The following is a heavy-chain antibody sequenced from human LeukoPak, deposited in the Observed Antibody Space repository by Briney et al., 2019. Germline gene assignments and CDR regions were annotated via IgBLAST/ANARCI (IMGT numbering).Heavy chain of an antibody. CDR3: ATVGLLVGATYFDY. D-gene: IGHD1-26*01. CDR1: GYTLTELS. Sequence: ASLKVSCKVSGYTLTELSMHWVRHAPGKGLEWMGGFDAEDGETIYAQTFQGRVTMTEDTSTDTAYMELSSLRSEDTAVYYCATVGLLVGATYFDYWGQGTLVRVSS. J-gene: IGHJ4*02. CDR2: FDAEDGET. V-gene: IGHV1-24*01.